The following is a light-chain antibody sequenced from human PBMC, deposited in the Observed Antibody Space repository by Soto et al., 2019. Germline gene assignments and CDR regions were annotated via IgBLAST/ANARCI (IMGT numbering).Light chain of an antibody. CDR2: GAS. V-gene: IGKV3-20*01. CDR1: QSVRSNY. Sequence: EIVLTQSPGTLSLSPGDRATLSCSSSQSVRSNYLAWYQQKPGQAPRLLLYGASSRATGIPDSVSGSGSVTAFTLTISRLEPEAFAVYYCQQYDTSPPYPFGEGNKVEIK. CDR3: QQYDTSPPYP. J-gene: IGKJ4*01.